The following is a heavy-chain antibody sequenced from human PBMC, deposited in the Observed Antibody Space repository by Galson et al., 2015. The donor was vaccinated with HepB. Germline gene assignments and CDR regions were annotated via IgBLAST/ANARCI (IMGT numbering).Heavy chain of an antibody. CDR1: GFTFSSYA. V-gene: IGHV3-64D*06. J-gene: IGHJ2*01. Sequence: SLRLSCAASGFTFSSYAIHWVRQAPGKGLEYVSAISASGAPTYYADSVKDRFTISRDNSRNTVFLQMSSLRPEDTSVYYCVKPYYYDSGIYRWYFDLWGRGTLVTVSS. D-gene: IGHD3-10*01. CDR3: VKPYYYDSGIYRWYFDL. CDR2: ISASGAPT.